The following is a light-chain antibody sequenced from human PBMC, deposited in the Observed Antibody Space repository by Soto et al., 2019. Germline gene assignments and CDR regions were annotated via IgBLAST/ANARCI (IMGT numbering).Light chain of an antibody. CDR2: GAS. J-gene: IGKJ1*01. Sequence: EIVMTQSPATLSVSPGERATLSCRASQSVSIDLAWYQQKPGQAPRLLIYGASTRATGIPDRFSGSGSGTGFTLTISRLEPEDFALYYCQQYGRSPTTFGQGTKVDIK. CDR1: QSVSID. CDR3: QQYGRSPTT. V-gene: IGKV3-20*01.